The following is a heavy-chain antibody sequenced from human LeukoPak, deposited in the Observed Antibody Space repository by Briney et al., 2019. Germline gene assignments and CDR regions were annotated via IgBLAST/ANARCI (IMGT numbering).Heavy chain of an antibody. CDR3: AKDLGYDSSGYSDY. Sequence: GGSLRLSCAASGFTFSSYAMSWVRQAPGKGLEWVSAISGSGGSTYYADSVKGRFTISRDNSKNTLYLQMNSLRAEDTAVYYCAKDLGYDSSGYSDYWGQGTLVTASS. J-gene: IGHJ4*02. CDR2: ISGSGGST. D-gene: IGHD3-22*01. CDR1: GFTFSSYA. V-gene: IGHV3-23*01.